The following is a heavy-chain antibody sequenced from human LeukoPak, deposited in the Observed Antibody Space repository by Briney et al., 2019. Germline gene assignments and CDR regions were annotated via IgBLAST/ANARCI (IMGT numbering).Heavy chain of an antibody. Sequence: SETLSLTCTVSGGSISSYYWSWIRPPPGKGLEWVGYIYYSGSTNYNPSLKSRVTISVDTSKNRFSLKLSSVTAEDTAVYYCARDLHYYDILTGYFSRWFDPWGQGTLVTVSS. D-gene: IGHD3-9*01. CDR3: ARDLHYYDILTGYFSRWFDP. CDR1: GGSISSYY. V-gene: IGHV4-59*01. J-gene: IGHJ5*02. CDR2: IYYSGST.